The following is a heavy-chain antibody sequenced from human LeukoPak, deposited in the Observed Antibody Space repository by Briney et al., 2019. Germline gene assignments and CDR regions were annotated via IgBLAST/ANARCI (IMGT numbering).Heavy chain of an antibody. V-gene: IGHV3-72*01. Sequence: GGSLRLSCAASGFTFTDFFMDWVRLTPGKGLEWIGRSRDKARGYSAEYAASVQGRITISRDESKNPLYLQMNSLKTEDTAVYYCSRVVSVAGSDYLDYWGQGTLVTVSS. CDR2: SRDKARGYSA. D-gene: IGHD6-19*01. CDR1: GFTFTDFF. J-gene: IGHJ4*02. CDR3: SRVVSVAGSDYLDY.